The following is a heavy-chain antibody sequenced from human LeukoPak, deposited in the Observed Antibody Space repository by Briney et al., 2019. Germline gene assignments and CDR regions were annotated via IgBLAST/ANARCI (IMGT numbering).Heavy chain of an antibody. Sequence: GGSLRLSCAASGFTFSSYWMSWVRQAPGKGLEWVANIKKDGSEKYYVDSVKGRFTISRDDAKTSLYLQMNSLRAEDTAVYYCARDLSGVTGYTYGRGIDYWGQGTLVTVSS. CDR1: GFTFSSYW. CDR3: ARDLSGVTGYTYGRGIDY. D-gene: IGHD5-18*01. V-gene: IGHV3-7*01. CDR2: IKKDGSEK. J-gene: IGHJ4*02.